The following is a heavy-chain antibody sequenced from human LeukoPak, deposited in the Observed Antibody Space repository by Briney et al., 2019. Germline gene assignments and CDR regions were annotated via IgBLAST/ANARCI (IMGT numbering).Heavy chain of an antibody. CDR2: ISNSGTTI. Sequence: KPGGSLRLCCAASGFTFSDYYRSWIRQAAGKGLEWISYISNSGTTIYYSDAVRGRFTISRDNAKTSLYLQLNSLTAEDTAVYYCAAWDFGRGSGIDYWGQAALITVSS. D-gene: IGHD3-3*01. CDR3: AAWDFGRGSGIDY. CDR1: GFTFSDYY. J-gene: IGHJ4*02. V-gene: IGHV3-11*01.